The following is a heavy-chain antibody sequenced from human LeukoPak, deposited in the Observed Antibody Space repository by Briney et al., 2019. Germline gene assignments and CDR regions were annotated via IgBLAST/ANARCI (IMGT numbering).Heavy chain of an antibody. CDR3: ARVLGGYYDILTGPFDY. CDR2: INPNSGGT. V-gene: IGHV1-2*02. J-gene: IGHJ4*02. CDR1: GYTFTGYY. Sequence: ASVKVSCKASGYTFTGYYMHWVRQAPGQGLEWMGWINPNSGGTNYAQKLQGRVTMTTDTSTNTAYMELRSLRSDDTAVYYCARVLGGYYDILTGPFDYWGQGTLVTVSS. D-gene: IGHD3-9*01.